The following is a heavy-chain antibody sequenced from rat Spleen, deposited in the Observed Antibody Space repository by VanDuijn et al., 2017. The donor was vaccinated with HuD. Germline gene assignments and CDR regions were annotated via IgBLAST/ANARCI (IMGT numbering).Heavy chain of an antibody. CDR3: ARHVLAERGVQLNWFAY. CDR2: ISPSGGST. J-gene: IGHJ3*01. CDR1: GFTFSDYY. Sequence: EVQLVESDGGLVQPGRSLKLSCAASGFTFSDYYMAWVRQAPTKGLDWVASISPSGGSTHYRDSAKGRFTISRDSAKSTLYLQMNSLRSEDTAIYYCARHVLAERGVQLNWFAYWGQGTLVTVSS. D-gene: IGHD1-5*01. V-gene: IGHV5-25*01.